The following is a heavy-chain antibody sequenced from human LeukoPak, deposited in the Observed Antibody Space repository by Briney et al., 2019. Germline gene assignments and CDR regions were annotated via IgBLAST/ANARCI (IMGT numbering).Heavy chain of an antibody. CDR3: ARDVGYRYAQMFFDI. CDR2: ISSSGSAM. V-gene: IGHV3-11*01. CDR1: GFTFSGYY. J-gene: IGHJ3*02. D-gene: IGHD5-18*01. Sequence: GGSLRLSCAASGFTFSGYYMSWIRQAPGKGLEWISYISSSGSAMYYADSVKGRFTISRDNAKNSLYLQMNSLRAEDTAMYYCARDVGYRYAQMFFDIWGQGTMVTVSS.